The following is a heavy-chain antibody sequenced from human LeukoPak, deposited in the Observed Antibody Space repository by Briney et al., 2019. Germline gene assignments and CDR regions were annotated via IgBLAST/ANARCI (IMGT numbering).Heavy chain of an antibody. V-gene: IGHV4-4*07. CDR2: MYSSGRT. J-gene: IGHJ2*01. Sequence: PSETLSLTCTVSGGSIITHYWSWIRQPAGKGLEWIGRMYSSGRTNYNPSLQSRVTMSVDTSKNQFSLKLTSVTAADTAEYYCARGPGSHYNTYWYFDLWGRGTLVTVSS. CDR3: ARGPGSHYNTYWYFDL. CDR1: GGSIITHY. D-gene: IGHD3-10*01.